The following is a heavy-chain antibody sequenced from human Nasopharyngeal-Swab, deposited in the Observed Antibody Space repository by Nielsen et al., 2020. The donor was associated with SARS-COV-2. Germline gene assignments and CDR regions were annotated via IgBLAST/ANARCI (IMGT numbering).Heavy chain of an antibody. V-gene: IGHV3-30*04. CDR1: GLTFSDSS. CDR2: IFQNARRQ. Sequence: GESLKISCAASGLTFSDSSMHWVRQAPGKGLEWVTIIFQNARRQFYAASVKGRFTISRDNSKNTLHLQMNSLRAEDTAVYFCARDRGEDAGIDYWSQGTLVTVAS. CDR3: ARDRGEDAGIDY. D-gene: IGHD2-21*01. J-gene: IGHJ4*02.